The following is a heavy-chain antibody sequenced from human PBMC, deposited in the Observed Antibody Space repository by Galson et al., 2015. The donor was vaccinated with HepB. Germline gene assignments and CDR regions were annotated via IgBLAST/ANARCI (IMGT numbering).Heavy chain of an antibody. Sequence: QSGAEVKKPGESLKISCKGSGYSFTSYWIGWVRQMPGKGLEWMGIIYPGDSDTRYSPSFQGQVTISADKSISTAYLQWSSLKASDTAMYYCARHRHCTGGVCSPLDAFDIWGQGTMVTVSS. V-gene: IGHV5-51*01. CDR2: IYPGDSDT. D-gene: IGHD2-8*02. CDR1: GYSFTSYW. J-gene: IGHJ3*02. CDR3: ARHRHCTGGVCSPLDAFDI.